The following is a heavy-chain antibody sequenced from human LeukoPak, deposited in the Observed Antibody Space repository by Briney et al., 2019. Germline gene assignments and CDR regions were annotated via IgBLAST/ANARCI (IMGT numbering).Heavy chain of an antibody. CDR1: GFTFSSYA. J-gene: IGHJ3*02. CDR2: ISGSGGST. V-gene: IGHV3-23*01. Sequence: GGSLRLSCAASGFTFSSYAMSWVRQAPGKGLEWVSAISGSGGSTYYADSVKGRFTISRDNSKNTLYLQMNSLRAEDMALYYCAKDMGGGYCSSTSCYSRGAFDIWGQGTMVTVSS. D-gene: IGHD2-2*02. CDR3: AKDMGGGYCSSTSCYSRGAFDI.